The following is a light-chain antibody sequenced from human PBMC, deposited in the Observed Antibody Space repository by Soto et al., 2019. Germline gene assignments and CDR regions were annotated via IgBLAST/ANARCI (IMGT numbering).Light chain of an antibody. Sequence: EMVMTQSPATLSVSPGERATLSCRASQSLSSDLAWYQQKPGQAPSLLMYGASTRAKGVPARFSGSGSGTEFTLTIYSLQSEDFAVYYWQQYNNWPRTFGQGTKVDIK. CDR1: QSLSSD. CDR2: GAS. V-gene: IGKV3-15*01. CDR3: QQYNNWPRT. J-gene: IGKJ1*01.